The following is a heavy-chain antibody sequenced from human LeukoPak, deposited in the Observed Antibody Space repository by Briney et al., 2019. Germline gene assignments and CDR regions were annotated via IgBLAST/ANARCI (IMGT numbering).Heavy chain of an antibody. CDR2: MNPNSGGT. Sequence: ASVKVSCKASGYTFIGYHIHWVRQAPGQGLQWMGWMNPNSGGTNYAQKFQGRVTMTRDTSISTAYMELSRLRSDDTAVYYCARGGRVALDAFDIWGQGTMVTVSS. CDR1: GYTFIGYH. CDR3: ARGGRVALDAFDI. J-gene: IGHJ3*02. D-gene: IGHD3-16*01. V-gene: IGHV1-2*02.